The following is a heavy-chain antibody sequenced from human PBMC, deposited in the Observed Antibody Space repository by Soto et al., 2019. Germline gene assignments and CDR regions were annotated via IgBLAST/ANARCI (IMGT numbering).Heavy chain of an antibody. D-gene: IGHD6-25*01. CDR2: IHTSGST. CDR1: GGSISSYY. CDR3: ARDQGVVAARWFDP. Sequence: QVQLQESGPGLVKPSETLSLTCTVSGGSISSYYWSWIRQPAGKGLEWIGRIHTSGSTNYNPSLKSRVTMSGDTSKNQSSLKLSSVTAADTAVYYCARDQGVVAARWFDPWGQGTLVTVSS. J-gene: IGHJ5*02. V-gene: IGHV4-4*07.